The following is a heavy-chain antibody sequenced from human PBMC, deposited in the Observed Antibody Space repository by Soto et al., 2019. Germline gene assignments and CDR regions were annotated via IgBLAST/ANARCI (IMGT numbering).Heavy chain of an antibody. J-gene: IGHJ4*02. CDR1: GFTFSSYA. CDR3: TKGEYYDFWSGYYPGQFDY. V-gene: IGHV3-23*01. CDR2: ISGSGGST. D-gene: IGHD3-3*01. Sequence: GGSLRLSCAASGFTFSSYAMSWVRQAPGKGLEWVSAISGSGGSTYYADYVKGRFTISRDNSKNTLYLQMNSLRAEDTAVYYCTKGEYYDFWSGYYPGQFDYWGQGTLVTVSS.